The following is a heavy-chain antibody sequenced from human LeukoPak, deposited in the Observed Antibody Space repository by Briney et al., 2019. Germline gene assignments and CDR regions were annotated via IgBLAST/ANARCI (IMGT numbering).Heavy chain of an antibody. Sequence: GESLKISCKGSGYSFTSYWIGWVRQMPGKGLEWMGIIYPGDSDTRYSPSFQGQVTISADKSISTAYLQWSSLKASDTAMYYWAKPKGRKLWGPVLFYHLGQGTLVTVSS. V-gene: IGHV5-51*01. CDR2: IYPGDSDT. J-gene: IGHJ4*02. CDR3: AKPKGRKLWGPVLFYH. CDR1: GYSFTSYW. D-gene: IGHD1-26*01.